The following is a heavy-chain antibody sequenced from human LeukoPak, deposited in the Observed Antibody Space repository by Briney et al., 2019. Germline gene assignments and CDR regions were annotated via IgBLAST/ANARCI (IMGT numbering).Heavy chain of an antibody. CDR1: GFTFSSYS. V-gene: IGHV3-21*04. CDR3: VRGVSISSSWYNDI. Sequence: SGGSLRLSCAASGFTFSSYSMNWVRQAPGKGLEWVSSISSSSSYIYYADSVKGRFTISRDNAKNSLYLQMNSLRAEDTAVYYCVRGVSISSSWYNDIWGQGTMVTVSS. J-gene: IGHJ3*02. D-gene: IGHD6-13*01. CDR2: ISSSSSYI.